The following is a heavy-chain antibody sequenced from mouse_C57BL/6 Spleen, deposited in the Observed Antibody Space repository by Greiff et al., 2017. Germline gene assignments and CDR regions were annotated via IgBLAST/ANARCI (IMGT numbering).Heavy chain of an antibody. CDR2: IRSKSSNYAT. J-gene: IGHJ1*03. D-gene: IGHD2-2*01. CDR3: MRGYGKYWYFDV. V-gene: IGHV10-3*01. CDR1: GFTFNTYA. Sequence: EVQLVESGRGLVQPKGSLKLSCAASGFTFNTYAMHWVRQAPGKGLEWVARIRSKSSNYATYYAVSVKDRFTISRDDSQSMLYLQMNNLKTEDTAIYYCMRGYGKYWYFDVWGTGTTVTVSS.